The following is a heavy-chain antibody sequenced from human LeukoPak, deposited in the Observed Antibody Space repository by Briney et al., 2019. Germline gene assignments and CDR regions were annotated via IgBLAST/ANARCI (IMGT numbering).Heavy chain of an antibody. J-gene: IGHJ3*02. Sequence: SETLSLTCTVSGDSISSYYWSWIRQPPGKGLEWIGYIYYSGSTNYNPSLKSRVTISVDTSKNQFSLKLSSVTAADTAVYYCARGGYYYDSSGYWGAFDIWGQGTMVTVSS. CDR1: GDSISSYY. V-gene: IGHV4-59*01. CDR2: IYYSGST. D-gene: IGHD3-22*01. CDR3: ARGGYYYDSSGYWGAFDI.